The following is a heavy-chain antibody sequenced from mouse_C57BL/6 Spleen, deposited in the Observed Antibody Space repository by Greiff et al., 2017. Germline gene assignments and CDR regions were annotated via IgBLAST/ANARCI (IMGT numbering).Heavy chain of an antibody. CDR1: GYSITSGYD. J-gene: IGHJ2*01. Sequence: DVKLVESGPGMVKPSQSLSLTCTVTGYSITSGYDWHWIRHFPGNKLEWMGYISYSGSTNYNPSLKSRISITHDTSKNHFFLKLNSVTTEDTATYYCARCYYGYFDYWGQGTTLTVSS. D-gene: IGHD1-1*01. CDR3: ARCYYGYFDY. V-gene: IGHV3-1*01. CDR2: ISYSGST.